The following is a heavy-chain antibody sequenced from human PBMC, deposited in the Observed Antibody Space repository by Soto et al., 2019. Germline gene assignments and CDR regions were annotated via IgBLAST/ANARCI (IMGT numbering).Heavy chain of an antibody. CDR2: IKGETDGEST. D-gene: IGHD3-3*01. CDR1: GFSVTNTW. J-gene: IGHJ3*01. CDR3: ATMYGLWTGRAFDF. Sequence: EVLLVESGGGLVKPGGSLTLSCAASGFSVTNTWMTWVRQAAGRGLEWVGRIKGETDGESTDYATPVKGRFIVSRDDSRNTLYLQMNSLKTEDTAVYYCATMYGLWTGRAFDFWGQGTMVTVSS. V-gene: IGHV3-15*05.